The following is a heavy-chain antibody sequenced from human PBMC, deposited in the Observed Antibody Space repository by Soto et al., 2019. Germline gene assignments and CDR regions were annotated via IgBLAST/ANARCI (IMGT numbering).Heavy chain of an antibody. CDR1: GFTFNSYG. J-gene: IGHJ4*02. V-gene: IGHV3-30*18. Sequence: QVQLVESGGGVVQPGRSLRLSCAASGFTFNSYGMHWVRQAPGKGLEWVARISYDGSNTNYVESVKGQFTISRDNSKNTVYLQMNSLRAEDTAVYYCAKDTYYNDSSGYYIFDYWGQGTLVSVSS. CDR3: AKDTYYNDSSGYYIFDY. CDR2: ISYDGSNT. D-gene: IGHD3-22*01.